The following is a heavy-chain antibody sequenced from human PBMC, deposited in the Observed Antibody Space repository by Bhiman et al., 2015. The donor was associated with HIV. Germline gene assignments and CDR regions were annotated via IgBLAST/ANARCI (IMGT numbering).Heavy chain of an antibody. D-gene: IGHD1-26*01. Sequence: EVQLVESGGGLVKPGGSLRLSCEASGFTFSRYDMHWVRQVTGKSLEWVSAIGAAGDTYYPGTVKGRFTISRENAKNSLYLQMNSLSAGDTAVYYCARALPILGEHAFDLWGQGTMVTVSS. J-gene: IGHJ3*01. CDR2: IGAAGDT. CDR3: ARALPILGEHAFDL. CDR1: GFTFSRYD. V-gene: IGHV3-13*01.